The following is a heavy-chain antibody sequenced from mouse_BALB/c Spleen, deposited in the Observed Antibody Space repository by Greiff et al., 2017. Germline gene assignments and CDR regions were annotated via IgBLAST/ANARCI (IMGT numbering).Heavy chain of an antibody. Sequence: QVHVKQSGAELVRPGTSVTVSCKASGYAFTNYLIEWVKQRPGQGLEWIGVINPGSGGTNYNEKFKGKATLTADKSSSTAYMQLSSLTSDDSAVYFCARRGAYGYGVDYWGQGTTLTVSS. CDR3: ARRGAYGYGVDY. CDR2: INPGSGGT. V-gene: IGHV1-54*01. D-gene: IGHD2-2*01. CDR1: GYAFTNYL. J-gene: IGHJ2*01.